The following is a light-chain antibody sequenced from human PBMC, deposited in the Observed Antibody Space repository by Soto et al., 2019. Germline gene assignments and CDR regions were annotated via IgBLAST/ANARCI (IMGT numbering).Light chain of an antibody. CDR3: QPRA. CDR1: QTVSSY. Sequence: EIVLTQSPATLSLSPGERATLSCRPSQTVSSYLAWDQQKPGQAPRLLIYAASNRATGIPARFSGSGSGTDFTLTISSLDPEDFAVYYCQPRAFGPGTEVHIK. CDR2: AAS. V-gene: IGKV3-11*01. J-gene: IGKJ3*01.